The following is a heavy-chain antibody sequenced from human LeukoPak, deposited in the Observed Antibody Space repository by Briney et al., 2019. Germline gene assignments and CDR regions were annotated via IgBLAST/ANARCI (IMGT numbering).Heavy chain of an antibody. Sequence: SETLSLTCAVYGGSFSGYYWSWIRQPPGKGLEWIGEINHSGSTNYNPSLKSRVTISVDTSKNQFSLKLSSVTAADTAVYYCESLWPYQLSAFDIWGQGTMVTVSS. CDR3: ESLWPYQLSAFDI. D-gene: IGHD2-2*01. CDR2: INHSGST. V-gene: IGHV4-34*01. CDR1: GGSFSGYY. J-gene: IGHJ3*02.